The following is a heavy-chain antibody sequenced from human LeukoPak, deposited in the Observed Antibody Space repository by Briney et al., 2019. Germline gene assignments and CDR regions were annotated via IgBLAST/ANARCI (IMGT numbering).Heavy chain of an antibody. CDR3: ARARPWTSYYYYGMDV. Sequence: QTGGSLRLSCAASGFTLSSYGMHWVRQAPGKGLEWVAVIWYDGSNKYYADSVKGRFTISRDNSKNTLYLQMNSLRAEDTAVYYCARARPWTSYYYYGMDVWGQGTTVTVSS. V-gene: IGHV3-33*01. CDR2: IWYDGSNK. CDR1: GFTLSSYG. J-gene: IGHJ6*02. D-gene: IGHD3/OR15-3a*01.